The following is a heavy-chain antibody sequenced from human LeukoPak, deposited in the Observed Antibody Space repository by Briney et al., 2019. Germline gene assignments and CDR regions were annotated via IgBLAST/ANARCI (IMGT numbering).Heavy chain of an antibody. V-gene: IGHV4-59*08. CDR3: ARQDYYDSSGLGP. Sequence: SETLSLTCTVSGGSISSYYWSWIRQPPGKGLEWIGYIHYSGSTNYNPSLKSRVTISVDTSKNQFSLKLSSVTAADTAVYYCARQDYYDSSGLGPWGQGTLVTVSS. CDR1: GGSISSYY. CDR2: IHYSGST. J-gene: IGHJ5*02. D-gene: IGHD3-22*01.